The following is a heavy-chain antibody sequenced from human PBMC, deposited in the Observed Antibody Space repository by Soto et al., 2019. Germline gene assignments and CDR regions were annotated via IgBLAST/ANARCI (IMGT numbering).Heavy chain of an antibody. CDR3: VKDRGVVILPVTTEPLGAFDI. CDR1: GFTFGAFA. Sequence: GGSLRLSCAASGFTFGAFAMAWVRQRPGNGLEWVSSLSGGGGSPYYNNSVRGRFTISRDNSKNTLYLQMYNLRAEDTAVYSCVKDRGVVILPVTTEPLGAFDIWGQGTMVTV. J-gene: IGHJ3*02. CDR2: LSGGGGSP. V-gene: IGHV3-23*01. D-gene: IGHD4-4*01.